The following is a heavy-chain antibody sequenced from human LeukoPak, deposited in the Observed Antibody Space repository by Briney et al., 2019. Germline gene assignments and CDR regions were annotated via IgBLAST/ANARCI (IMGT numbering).Heavy chain of an antibody. D-gene: IGHD1-7*01. Sequence: SETLSLTCTVSVYSINSGYYWGWIRQSPGKGLEWIGSIYHSGSAYYNPSLKSRVTISIDTSKNQFSLKLSSVTAADTAVYYCVRRVNLYYYYMDVWGKGTTVTVSS. CDR3: VRRVNLYYYYMDV. J-gene: IGHJ6*03. V-gene: IGHV4-38-2*02. CDR1: VYSINSGYY. CDR2: IYHSGSA.